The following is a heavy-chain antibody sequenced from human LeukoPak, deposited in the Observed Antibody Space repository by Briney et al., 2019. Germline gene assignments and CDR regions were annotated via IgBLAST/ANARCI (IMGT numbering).Heavy chain of an antibody. Sequence: SQTLSLTCTVSGASINSDNYCWSWIPQAAGKGLEWIGRIYTTGSTNYNPSLNSRVSISVDTSKNQFSLKLSYVTAADTAVYYCANGTNWFDPWGQGTLVSVSS. J-gene: IGHJ5*02. D-gene: IGHD1-14*01. CDR3: ANGTNWFDP. CDR2: IYTTGST. CDR1: GASINSDNYC. V-gene: IGHV4-61*02.